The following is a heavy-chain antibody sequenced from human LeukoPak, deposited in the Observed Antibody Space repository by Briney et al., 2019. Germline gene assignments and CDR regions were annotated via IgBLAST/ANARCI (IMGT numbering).Heavy chain of an antibody. J-gene: IGHJ6*03. V-gene: IGHV1-18*01. D-gene: IGHD6-13*01. CDR2: ISAYNGNK. CDR3: ARVQGANTAAAVKGFSAYYYMDV. CDR1: GYTFTSYG. Sequence: RASVTVSCKASGYTFTSYGISWVRQAPGQGLEWMGWISAYNGNKNYAQKLQGRVTMTTDTSTSTAYMELRSLRSDDTAVYYCARVQGANTAAAVKGFSAYYYMDVWGKGTTVTVSS.